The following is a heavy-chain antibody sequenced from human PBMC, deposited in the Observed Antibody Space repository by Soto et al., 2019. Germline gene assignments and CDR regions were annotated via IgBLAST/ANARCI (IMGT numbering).Heavy chain of an antibody. D-gene: IGHD4-4*01. CDR3: ARLVTRQYFQH. CDR1: GGSISSSSYY. CDR2: IYYSGST. J-gene: IGHJ1*01. V-gene: IGHV4-39*01. Sequence: ETLSLTCTVSGGSISSSSYYWGWIRQPPGKGLEWIGSIYYSGSTYYNPSLKSRVTISVDTSKNQFSLKLSSVTAADTAVYYCARLVTRQYFQHWGQGTLVTVSS.